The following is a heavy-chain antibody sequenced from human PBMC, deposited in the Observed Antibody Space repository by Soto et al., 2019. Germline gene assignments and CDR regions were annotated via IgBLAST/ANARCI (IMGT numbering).Heavy chain of an antibody. CDR3: ATAKDIVLMGPYAFDI. J-gene: IGHJ3*02. D-gene: IGHD2-8*01. CDR1: GYTFTSYY. Sequence: ASVKVSCKASGYTFTSYYVHWVRQAPGQGLEWMGIINPSGETIYAQKFQGRVTMTEDTSTDTAYMELSSLRSEDTAVYYCATAKDIVLMGPYAFDIWGQGTMVTVSS. CDR2: INPSGET. V-gene: IGHV1-46*01.